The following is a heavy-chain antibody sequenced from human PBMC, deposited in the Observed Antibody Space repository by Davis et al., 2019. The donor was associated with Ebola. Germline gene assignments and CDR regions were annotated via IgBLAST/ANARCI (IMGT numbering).Heavy chain of an antibody. V-gene: IGHV4-59*01. Sequence: SETLSLTCTVSGVSISSYYWSWIRQPPGKGLEWIGYIHYSGSTNYNPSLRRRVTISVDTAKNQFSLKLTSVTAADTAIYYCAGVDYGDYRDWFDPWGQGTLVTVSS. CDR1: GVSISSYY. D-gene: IGHD4-17*01. J-gene: IGHJ5*02. CDR3: AGVDYGDYRDWFDP. CDR2: IHYSGST.